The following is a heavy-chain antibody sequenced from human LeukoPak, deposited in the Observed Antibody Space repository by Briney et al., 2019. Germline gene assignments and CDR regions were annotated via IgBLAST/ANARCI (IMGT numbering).Heavy chain of an antibody. CDR2: IYHSGST. D-gene: IGHD4-11*01. J-gene: IGHJ4*02. V-gene: IGHV4-38-2*02. CDR1: GYSISSGYY. Sequence: SETLSLTCTVSGYSISSGYYWGWIRPPPGKGLEGIGSIYHSGSTYYNPSLKSRVTISVDTSKNQFSLKLSSVTAADTAVYYCASRAATETTRYYFEYWGQGTLVTVSS. CDR3: ASRAATETTRYYFEY.